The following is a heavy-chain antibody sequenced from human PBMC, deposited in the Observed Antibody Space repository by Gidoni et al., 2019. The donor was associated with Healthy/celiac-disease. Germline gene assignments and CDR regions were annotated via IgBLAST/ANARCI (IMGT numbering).Heavy chain of an antibody. CDR3: ARHIRIAADFDP. J-gene: IGHJ5*02. V-gene: IGHV5-10-1*01. CDR1: GYSFTSYW. CDR2: IDPSDSYT. D-gene: IGHD6-13*01. Sequence: EVQLVQSGAEVKQPGESLRISCKGSGYSFTSYWISWVLQMPGKGLEWMGRIDPSDSYTNYSPSFQGHVTISADKSISTAYLQWSSLKASDTAMYDCARHIRIAADFDPWGQGTLVTVSS.